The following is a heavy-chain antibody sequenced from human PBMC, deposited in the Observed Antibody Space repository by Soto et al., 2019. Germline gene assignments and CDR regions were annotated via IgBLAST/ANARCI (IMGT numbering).Heavy chain of an antibody. V-gene: IGHV4-30-4*01. Sequence: PSETLSLTCSVSGASIYNGGYFWSWIRQSPGKGLEWIGHIHNSGSPYNNPSLKSRATISADTSKNQFSLKLTSVTAADTAVYYCARHVGWYYGDFDYCGQGTLVTVS. J-gene: IGHJ4*02. CDR1: GASIYNGGYF. CDR2: IHNSGSP. CDR3: ARHVGWYYGDFDY. D-gene: IGHD6-19*01.